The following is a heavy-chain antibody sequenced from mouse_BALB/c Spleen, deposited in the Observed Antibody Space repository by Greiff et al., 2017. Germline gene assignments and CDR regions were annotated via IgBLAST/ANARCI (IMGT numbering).Heavy chain of an antibody. CDR1: GFSLTSYG. J-gene: IGHJ3*01. CDR2: IWAGGST. D-gene: IGHD2-14*01. V-gene: IGHV2-9*02. CDR3: ARDKENYRYEAWFAY. Sequence: VKLMESGPGLVAPSQSLSITCTVSGFSLTSYGVHWVRQPPGKGLEWLGVIWAGGSTNYNSALMSRLSISKDNSKSQVFLKMNSLQTDDTAMYYCARDKENYRYEAWFAYWGQGTLVTVSA.